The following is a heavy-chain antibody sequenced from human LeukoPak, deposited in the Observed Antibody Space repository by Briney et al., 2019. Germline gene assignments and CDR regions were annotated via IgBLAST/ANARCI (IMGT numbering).Heavy chain of an antibody. CDR2: IYYSGST. J-gene: IGHJ5*02. CDR3: ARSNQNVLRYFA. CDR1: GGSISSYY. V-gene: IGHV4-59*01. Sequence: SETLSLTCTVSGGSISSYYWSWIRQPPGKGLKWIGYIYYSGSTNYNPSLKSRVTISVDTSKNQFSLKLSSVTAADTAVYYCARSNQNVLRYFAWGQGTLVTVSS. D-gene: IGHD3-9*01.